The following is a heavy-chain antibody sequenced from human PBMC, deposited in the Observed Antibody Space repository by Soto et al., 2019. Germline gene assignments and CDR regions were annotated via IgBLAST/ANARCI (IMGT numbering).Heavy chain of an antibody. V-gene: IGHV3-9*01. CDR2: ISWNSGNI. Sequence: SLRLSCAASGFTFSSYAMVWVRQVPGKGLEWVSGISWNSGNIGYADSVKGRFTISRDNAQNSLYLQMNSLRSEDTAFYYCAKDHMAWAGLFDSWGQGTLVTVSS. J-gene: IGHJ4*02. CDR3: AKDHMAWAGLFDS. CDR1: GFTFSSYA. D-gene: IGHD6-19*01.